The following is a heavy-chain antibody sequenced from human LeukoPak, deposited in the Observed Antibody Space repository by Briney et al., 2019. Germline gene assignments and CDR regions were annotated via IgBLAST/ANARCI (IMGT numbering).Heavy chain of an antibody. D-gene: IGHD1-1*01. CDR1: GFTFSNAW. Sequence: GGSLRLSCAASGFTFSNAWMSWVRQAPGKGLEWISYIGIDSGNTKYADSVRGRFTISADKAKNSLYLQMNSLRVEDTAVYYCARDHNYAFDNWGQGTLVPVAS. CDR2: IGIDSGNT. V-gene: IGHV3-11*06. J-gene: IGHJ4*02. CDR3: ARDHNYAFDN.